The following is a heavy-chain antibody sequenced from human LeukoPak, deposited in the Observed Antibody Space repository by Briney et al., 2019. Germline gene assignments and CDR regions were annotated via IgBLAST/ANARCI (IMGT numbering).Heavy chain of an antibody. J-gene: IGHJ4*02. D-gene: IGHD6-13*01. CDR1: GGSFSGYY. Sequence: SETLSLTCAAYGGSFSGYYWSWIRQPPGKGLEWIGEINHSGSTNYKPSLKSRVTISVDTSKNQFSPKLSSVTAADTAVYYCARAGNGYSSSWYVSHFDYWGQGTLVTVSS. CDR3: ARAGNGYSSSWYVSHFDY. V-gene: IGHV4-34*01. CDR2: INHSGST.